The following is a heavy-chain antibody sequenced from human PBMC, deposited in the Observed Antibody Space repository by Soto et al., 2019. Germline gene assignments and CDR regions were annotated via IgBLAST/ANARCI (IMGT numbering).Heavy chain of an antibody. Sequence: QVQLQQSGPGLVKPSQSLSLTCAISGGSVSSNSAAWNWIRQSPSRGLEWLGRTYYRSKWYNEYAASVKSRITIDADTSKYQSSLHVNSVTPEDTAVYYCATCRYDYWGQGTLVTVSS. CDR1: GGSVSSNSAA. V-gene: IGHV6-1*01. CDR2: TYYRSKWYN. CDR3: ATCRYDY. J-gene: IGHJ4*02. D-gene: IGHD3-16*01.